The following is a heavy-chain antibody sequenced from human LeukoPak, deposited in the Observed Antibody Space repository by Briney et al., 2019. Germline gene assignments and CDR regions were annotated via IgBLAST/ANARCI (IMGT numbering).Heavy chain of an antibody. CDR2: INPNSGGT. V-gene: IGHV1-2*06. CDR1: GYTFTGYY. D-gene: IGHD6-19*01. CDR3: ARRRYSSGWFLGY. Sequence: ASVKVSCKASGYTFTGYYMHWVRQAPGQGLEWMGRINPNSGGTNYAQKFQGRVTMTRDTSISTAYMELSRLRSDDTAVYYCARRRYSSGWFLGYWGQGTLVTVSS. J-gene: IGHJ4*02.